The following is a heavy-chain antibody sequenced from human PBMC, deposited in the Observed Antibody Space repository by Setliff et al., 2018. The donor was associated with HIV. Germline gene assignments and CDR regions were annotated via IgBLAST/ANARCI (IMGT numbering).Heavy chain of an antibody. CDR1: GGSFSGYY. V-gene: IGHV4-34*01. J-gene: IGHJ6*02. D-gene: IGHD2-2*01. CDR3: ARGHCSGTNCYGVDYYGMDV. Sequence: SETLSLTCTVYGGSFSGYYWTWIRQPPGKGLEWIGEISHTGNINYNTALSNRVTVSVDTSKNQFSLKLTSVTAADTAVYYCARGHCSGTNCYGVDYYGMDVWGQGTTVTVSS. CDR2: ISHTGNI.